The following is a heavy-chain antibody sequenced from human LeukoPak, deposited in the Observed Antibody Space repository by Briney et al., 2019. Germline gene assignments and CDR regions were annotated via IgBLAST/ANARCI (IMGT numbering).Heavy chain of an antibody. V-gene: IGHV1-2*02. CDR2: INGNSGGT. CDR3: TRGEIDGPDFDQ. D-gene: IGHD5-24*01. CDR1: GYIFTAYY. Sequence: ASVKVSCKASGYIFTAYYMHWVRQAPGQGPEWMGWINGNSGGTNYARKFRGRVTMTRDTSITTAYMEVSGLRSDDTAVYFCTRGEIDGPDFDQWGQGTLVTVSS. J-gene: IGHJ4*02.